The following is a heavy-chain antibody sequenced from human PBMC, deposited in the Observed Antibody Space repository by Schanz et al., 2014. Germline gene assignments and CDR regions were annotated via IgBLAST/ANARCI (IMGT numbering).Heavy chain of an antibody. CDR3: ARIGGSVFDY. CDR2: IFTDGRT. V-gene: IGHV3-66*02. J-gene: IGHJ4*02. CDR1: GFAVDNYY. Sequence: EVQLVASGGGLVQPGGSLRLSCAASGFAVDNYYMSCVRQAPGRGLEWVSIIFTDGRTYYADSVKGRFTISRDNSKNTLYLQMSSLTTEDTAVYYCARIGGSVFDYWAQGTLVTVSS. D-gene: IGHD3-10*01.